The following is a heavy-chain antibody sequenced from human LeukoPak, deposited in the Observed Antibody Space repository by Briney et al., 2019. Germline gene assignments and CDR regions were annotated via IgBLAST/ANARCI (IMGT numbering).Heavy chain of an antibody. CDR1: GFTFSSYA. CDR3: ATYCSSTSCYSFDY. CDR2: ISGSGGST. Sequence: GGSLRLSCAASGFTFSSYAMSWVRQAPGKGLEWVSAISGSGGSTYYADSVKGRFTISRDNSKNTLYLQMNSLRAEDTAVYYCATYCSSTSCYSFDYWGQGTLVTVSS. J-gene: IGHJ4*02. V-gene: IGHV3-23*01. D-gene: IGHD2-2*01.